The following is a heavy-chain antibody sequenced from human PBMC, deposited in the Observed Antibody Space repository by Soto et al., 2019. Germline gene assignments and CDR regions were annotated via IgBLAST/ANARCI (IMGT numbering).Heavy chain of an antibody. V-gene: IGHV3-11*01. CDR1: GFTFSDHY. D-gene: IGHD2-2*01. CDR2: ISDTTTTI. CDR3: ARDRKPSRYGGLDF. J-gene: IGHJ4*02. Sequence: QVQLVQSGGGLVKPGGSLTLSGAASGFTFSDHYMSWLRKAPGKGLEWISYISDTTTTIYYADSVKGRFTISRDNAKNSLYLQMNSLRAEDTAVYYCARDRKPSRYGGLDFWGQGAQVTVSS.